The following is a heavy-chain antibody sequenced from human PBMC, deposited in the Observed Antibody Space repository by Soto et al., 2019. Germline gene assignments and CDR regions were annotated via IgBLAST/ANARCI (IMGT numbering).Heavy chain of an antibody. CDR2: INAGNGNT. J-gene: IGHJ4*02. D-gene: IGHD5-18*01. CDR1: GYTFTSYA. Sequence: QVQLVQSGAEVKKPGASVKVSCKASGYTFTSYAMHWVRQAPGQRLEWMGWINAGNGNTKYSQKFQGRVTITRDTSASTAYRELSSLRSEDTAVYYCARGGTGGYSYGYFDYWGQGTLVTVSS. V-gene: IGHV1-3*01. CDR3: ARGGTGGYSYGYFDY.